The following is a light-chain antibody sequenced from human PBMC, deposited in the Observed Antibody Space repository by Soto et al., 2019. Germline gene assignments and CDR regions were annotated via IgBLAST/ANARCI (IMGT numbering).Light chain of an antibody. CDR3: QKSNYWPRT. J-gene: IGKJ1*01. CDR2: DAS. V-gene: IGKV3-11*01. Sequence: EIVLTQSPDNLTLSPGDRATLSCRARQSVGSYLAWYQQKPGQAPRLLIYDASSRATGIPSRFSGSGSVTDFTLTITGLVPEDFAVYYCQKSNYWPRTFGQGTKVDIK. CDR1: QSVGSY.